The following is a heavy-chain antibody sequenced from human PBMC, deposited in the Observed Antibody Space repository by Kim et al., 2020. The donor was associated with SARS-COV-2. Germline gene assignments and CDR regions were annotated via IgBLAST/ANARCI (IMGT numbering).Heavy chain of an antibody. V-gene: IGHV3-23*01. D-gene: IGHD3-10*01. J-gene: IGHJ4*02. CDR2: ISGSGGST. Sequence: GGSLRLSCAASGFTFSSYAMSWVRQAPGKGLEWVSAISGSGGSTYNADSVKGRFTISRDNSKNTRYLQRSSMRAEDAAVYYWAKSYYGSGSYTFDYWGQGTLVTVSS. CDR3: AKSYYGSGSYTFDY. CDR1: GFTFSSYA.